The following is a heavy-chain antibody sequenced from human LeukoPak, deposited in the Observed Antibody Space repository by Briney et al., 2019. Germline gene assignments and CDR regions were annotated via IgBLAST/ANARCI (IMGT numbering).Heavy chain of an antibody. CDR2: IKRDGSEE. J-gene: IGHJ4*02. D-gene: IGHD1-7*01. CDR1: GFTFSSYW. V-gene: IGHV3-7*01. CDR3: AATWNYLYFDY. Sequence: PGGSLRLSCAGSGFTFSSYWMSWVRQAPGKGLEWVASIKRDGSEEYYVDSVRGRFTISRDNAKNSVYLQMNSLRAEDTAVYYGAATWNYLYFDYWGEGTLLTLSS.